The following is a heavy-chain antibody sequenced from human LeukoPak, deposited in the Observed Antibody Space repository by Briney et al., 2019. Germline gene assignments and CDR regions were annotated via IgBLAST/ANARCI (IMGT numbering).Heavy chain of an antibody. V-gene: IGHV4-59*08. D-gene: IGHD6-19*01. CDR2: IYYSGST. CDR1: GGSISSYY. CDR3: ALSSGWSMYYFDY. Sequence: SETLSLTCTVSGGSISSYYWSWIRQPPGKGLEWIGYIYYSGSTNYNPSLKSRVTISVDTSKNQFSLKLSSVTAADTAVYYCALSSGWSMYYFDYWGQGTLVTVSS. J-gene: IGHJ4*02.